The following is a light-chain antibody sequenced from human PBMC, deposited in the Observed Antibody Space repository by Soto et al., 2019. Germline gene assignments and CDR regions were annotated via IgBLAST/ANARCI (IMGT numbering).Light chain of an antibody. V-gene: IGLV1-47*01. CDR1: SANIGSNN. CDR3: ATWDASPIGRSWV. J-gene: IGLJ3*02. Sequence: QSVLTQAPSASGTPGQRVFISCSGSSANIGSNNVYWYQHFPGSAPRFLIYPNSPRPSGVPDRFSASKSGTSASLVISGLRPEDEATYYCATWDASPIGRSWVFGGGTKLTVL. CDR2: PNS.